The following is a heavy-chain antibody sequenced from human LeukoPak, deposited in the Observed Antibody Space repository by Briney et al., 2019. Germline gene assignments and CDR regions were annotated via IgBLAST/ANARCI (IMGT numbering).Heavy chain of an antibody. D-gene: IGHD1-26*01. CDR1: GLTFSNYA. Sequence: PGGSLRLSCAASGLTFSNYAMSWIRQAPGKGLEWISYISSSGTTIYYADSVKGRFTISRDNAKNSLYLQMNSLRAEDTAVYYCARVRGSYSVDYWGQGTLVTVSS. CDR3: ARVRGSYSVDY. J-gene: IGHJ4*02. V-gene: IGHV3-11*04. CDR2: ISSSGTTI.